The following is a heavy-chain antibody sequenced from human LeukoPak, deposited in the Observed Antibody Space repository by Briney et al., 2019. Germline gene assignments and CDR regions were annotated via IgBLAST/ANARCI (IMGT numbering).Heavy chain of an antibody. V-gene: IGHV4-30-2*01. J-gene: IGHJ4*02. CDR1: GGSISSSNYY. Sequence: TLSLTCKVSGGSISSSNYYWGWIRQPPGKGLEWIGYIYHSGSTYYNPSLKSRVTISVDRSKNQFSLKLSSVTAADTTVYYCARLVAATGNFDYWGQGTLVTVSS. D-gene: IGHD6-13*01. CDR2: IYHSGST. CDR3: ARLVAATGNFDY.